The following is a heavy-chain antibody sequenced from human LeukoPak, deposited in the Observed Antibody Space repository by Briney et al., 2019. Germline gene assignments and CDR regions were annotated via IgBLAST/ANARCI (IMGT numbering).Heavy chain of an antibody. Sequence: GGSLRLSCAASGFPFSNYAMSWVRQAPGKGLEWVSGISSSGGSTNSADSVKGRFTISRDNSKNTVYLQMNSLRAEDTAIYYCAKDHRDGYNFRVGAFDIWGQGTMVTVSS. D-gene: IGHD5-24*01. J-gene: IGHJ3*02. CDR1: GFPFSNYA. V-gene: IGHV3-23*01. CDR2: ISSSGGST. CDR3: AKDHRDGYNFRVGAFDI.